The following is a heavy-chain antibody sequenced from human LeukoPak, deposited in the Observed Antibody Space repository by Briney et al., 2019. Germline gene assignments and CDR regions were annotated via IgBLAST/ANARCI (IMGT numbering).Heavy chain of an antibody. CDR3: ARLGVYEEHSYVSN. CDR1: GGSINNYY. V-gene: IGHV4-59*01. CDR2: IYYSGST. J-gene: IGHJ4*02. Sequence: PSETLSLTCTVSGGSINNYYWSWIRQPPGKGLEWIGYIYYSGSTNYNPSLKSRVTISLDTSKNQFSLKLSSVTAADTAVYYCARLGVYEEHSYVSNWGQGILVTVSS. D-gene: IGHD5-18*01.